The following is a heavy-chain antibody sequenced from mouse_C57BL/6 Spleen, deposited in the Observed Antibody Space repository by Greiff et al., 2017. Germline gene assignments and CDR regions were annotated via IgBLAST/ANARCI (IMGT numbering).Heavy chain of an antibody. J-gene: IGHJ3*02. CDR3: ARQGIYSSW. CDR2: INPSTGGT. D-gene: IGHD1-1*01. Sequence: VQLKESGPELVKPGASVKISCKASGYSFTGYYMNWVKQSPEKSLEWIGEINPSTGGTTYNQKFKAKATLTVDKSSSTAYMQLKSLTSEDSAVYYCARQGIYSSWWGQGTLVTVSA. V-gene: IGHV1-42*01. CDR1: GYSFTGYY.